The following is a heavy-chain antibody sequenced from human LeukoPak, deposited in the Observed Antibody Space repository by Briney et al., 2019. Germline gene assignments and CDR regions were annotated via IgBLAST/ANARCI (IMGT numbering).Heavy chain of an antibody. V-gene: IGHV3-33*03. CDR1: RCTFSSYG. CDR2: IWYDVSNE. J-gene: IGHJ6*02. CDR3: AKEDRREERVRRLWSGNPRSYYYGMDV. Sequence: VRSLRLSCAASRCTFSSYGIHRVRQAPGDGLEWVAFIWYDVSNEYYADSAKGRVTIYRDNSKNTVYLQMNSLRAEDTAVYYCAKEDRREERVRRLWSGNPRSYYYGMDVWGQGTTVTVSS. D-gene: IGHD3-3*01.